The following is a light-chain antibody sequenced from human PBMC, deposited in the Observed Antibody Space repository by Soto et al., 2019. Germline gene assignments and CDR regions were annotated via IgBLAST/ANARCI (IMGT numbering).Light chain of an antibody. CDR1: QSVSSSY. J-gene: IGKJ4*01. CDR2: GAS. CDR3: QQYGSSPLT. V-gene: IGKV3-20*01. Sequence: IELTQSPGTLSLSPLERATLSCRPSQSVSSSYLAWYQQKPGQAPRLLIYGASSRATGIPDRFSGSGSGTDFTLTISRLEPEDFAVYYCQQYGSSPLTFGGGTKVDNK.